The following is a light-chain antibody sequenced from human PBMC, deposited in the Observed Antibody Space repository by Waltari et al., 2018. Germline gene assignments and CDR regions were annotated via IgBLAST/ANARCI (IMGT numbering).Light chain of an antibody. CDR2: GTS. CDR3: SAWDYRLAWV. Sequence: QSALTQEASVSGTVGQKVTLSCTGNSNNVGSYAVGWYQQISHGAAKTVMFGTSLPSGIPDRFSCSKSGTTAPLTISGLQPDDEADYYCSAWDYRLAWVFGGGTKLTVL. V-gene: IGLV1-44*01. J-gene: IGLJ3*02. CDR1: SNNVGSYA.